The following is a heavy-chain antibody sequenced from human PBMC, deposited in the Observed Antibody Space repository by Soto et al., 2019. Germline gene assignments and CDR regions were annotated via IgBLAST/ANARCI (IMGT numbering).Heavy chain of an antibody. CDR3: AKDLYYYDSSGYAFDI. Sequence: ASVKVSCKASGYTFTSYDINWVRQATGQGLEWMGWMNPNSGNTGYAQKFQGRVTMTRNTSISTAYMELNSLRAEDTAVYYCAKDLYYYDSSGYAFDIWGQGTMVTVSS. CDR1: GYTFTSYD. V-gene: IGHV1-8*01. D-gene: IGHD3-22*01. CDR2: MNPNSGNT. J-gene: IGHJ3*02.